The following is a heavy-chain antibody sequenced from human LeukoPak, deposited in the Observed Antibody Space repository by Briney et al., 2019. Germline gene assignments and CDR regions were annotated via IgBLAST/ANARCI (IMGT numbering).Heavy chain of an antibody. Sequence: ASVKVSCKASGYTFTSYDINWVRQATGQGLEWMGWMNPNSGNTGYAQKFQGRVTMTRNTSISTAYMELSSLRSEDTAVYYCARGRLGYDFWSGYYPTYAPFDYWGQGTLVTVSS. D-gene: IGHD3-3*01. V-gene: IGHV1-8*01. CDR1: GYTFTSYD. CDR3: ARGRLGYDFWSGYYPTYAPFDY. CDR2: MNPNSGNT. J-gene: IGHJ4*02.